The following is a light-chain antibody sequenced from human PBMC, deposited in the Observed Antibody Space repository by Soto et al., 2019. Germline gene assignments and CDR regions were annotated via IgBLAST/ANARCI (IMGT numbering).Light chain of an antibody. CDR3: QQDIT. Sequence: DIQMTQSPSTLSASVGDRVTITCRASQTISSWLAWYQQKPGKAPKRLIYDASSLESGVPSRFSGSGSGTEFNYTISSLQPDDFATYYCQQDITFDPGTKVDIK. CDR2: DAS. J-gene: IGKJ3*01. CDR1: QTISSW. V-gene: IGKV1-5*01.